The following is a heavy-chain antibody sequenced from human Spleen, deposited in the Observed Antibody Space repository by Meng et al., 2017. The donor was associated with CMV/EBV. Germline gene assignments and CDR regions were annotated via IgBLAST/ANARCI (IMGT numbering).Heavy chain of an antibody. J-gene: IGHJ4*02. CDR1: GFTFSSYA. CDR2: ISYDGSNK. D-gene: IGHD2-2*01. V-gene: IGHV3-30*04. Sequence: GGSLRLSCAASGFTFSSYAMHWVRQAPGKGLEWVAVISYDGSNKYYADSVKGRFTISRDNSKNTLYLQMNSLRAEDTAVYYCARVGEPSIVLVPAAIDYWGQGIVVTVSS. CDR3: ARVGEPSIVLVPAAIDY.